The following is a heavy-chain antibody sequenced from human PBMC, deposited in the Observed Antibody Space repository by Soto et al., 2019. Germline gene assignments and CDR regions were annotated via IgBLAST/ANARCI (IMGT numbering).Heavy chain of an antibody. J-gene: IGHJ4*02. CDR3: RRGIGPSCYSSLAY. Sequence: EVQLVESGGGLVQPGRSLRLSCAASGFTFDDYAIHWVRQAPGKGLEWVSGISWNRGTIGYADSVKGRFTISRDNAKHSLYLQLNSLRAEVTALYYCRRGIGPSCYSSLAYFGQGTLVTVSS. CDR2: ISWNRGTI. V-gene: IGHV3-9*01. CDR1: GFTFDDYA. D-gene: IGHD2-15*01.